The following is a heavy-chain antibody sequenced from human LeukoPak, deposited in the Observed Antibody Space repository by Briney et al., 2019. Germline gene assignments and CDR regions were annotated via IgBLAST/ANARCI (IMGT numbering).Heavy chain of an antibody. CDR2: ISWNSGTI. D-gene: IGHD5-18*01. CDR3: AKGTHGYNYAYVDY. Sequence: GGSLRLSCAASGFTFSSYAMHWVRQAPGKGLEWVSSISWNSGTIGYADAVKGRFTISRDNAKNSLYLQMNSLSPEDTALYYCAKGTHGYNYAYVDYWGQGTLVTVSS. J-gene: IGHJ4*02. V-gene: IGHV3-9*01. CDR1: GFTFSSYA.